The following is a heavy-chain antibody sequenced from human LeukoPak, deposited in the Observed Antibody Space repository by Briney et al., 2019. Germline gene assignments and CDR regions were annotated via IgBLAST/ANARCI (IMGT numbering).Heavy chain of an antibody. CDR2: ISAYNGNT. D-gene: IGHD6-13*01. Sequence: ASVKVSCKASGYTFTSYGISWVRQAPGQGLEWMGWISAYNGNTNYAQKPQGRVTMTTDTSTSTAYMELRSLRSDDTAVYYCARGGGQQLNYYYYGMDVWGQGTTVTVSS. V-gene: IGHV1-18*01. CDR3: ARGGGQQLNYYYYGMDV. J-gene: IGHJ6*02. CDR1: GYTFTSYG.